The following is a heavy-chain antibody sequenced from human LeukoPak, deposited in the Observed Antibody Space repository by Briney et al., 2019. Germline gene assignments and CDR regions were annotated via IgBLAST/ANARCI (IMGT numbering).Heavy chain of an antibody. CDR3: AKVKLGYCSSTSCGGFDY. Sequence: PGGSLRLSCAASGFTFSSYGMHWVRQAPGKGLEWVAVISYDGSNKYYADSVKGRFTISRDNSKNTLYLQMNSLRAEDTAVYYCAKVKLGYCSSTSCGGFDYWGQGTLVTVSS. D-gene: IGHD2-2*01. V-gene: IGHV3-30*18. CDR1: GFTFSSYG. CDR2: ISYDGSNK. J-gene: IGHJ4*02.